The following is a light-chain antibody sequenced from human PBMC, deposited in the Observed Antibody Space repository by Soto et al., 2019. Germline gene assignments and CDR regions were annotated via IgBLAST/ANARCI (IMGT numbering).Light chain of an antibody. J-gene: IGKJ1*01. V-gene: IGKV3-15*01. CDR3: QQYNNWPPWT. CDR1: QSVSSN. Sequence: IVMRQSPATLSLTKRERATLSCRASQSVSSNLAWYQQKPGQAPRLLIYGASTRATGIPARFSGSGSGTEFTLTISSLQSEDFAVYYCQQYNNWPPWTFGQGTKVDI. CDR2: GAS.